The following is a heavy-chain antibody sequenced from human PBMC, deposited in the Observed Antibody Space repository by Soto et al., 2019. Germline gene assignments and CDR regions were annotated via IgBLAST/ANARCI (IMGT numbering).Heavy chain of an antibody. J-gene: IGHJ5*02. Sequence: PGGSLRLSCAASGFTFSSYGMHWVRQAPGKGLEWVAVIWYDGSNKYYADSVKGRFTISRDNSKNTLYLQMNSLRAEDTAVYYCARELEYCSSTSCSNWFDPWGQGTLVTVSS. V-gene: IGHV3-33*01. CDR3: ARELEYCSSTSCSNWFDP. D-gene: IGHD2-2*01. CDR2: IWYDGSNK. CDR1: GFTFSSYG.